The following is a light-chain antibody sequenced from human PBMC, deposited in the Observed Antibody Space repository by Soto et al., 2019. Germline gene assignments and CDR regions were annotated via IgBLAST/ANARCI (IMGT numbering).Light chain of an antibody. CDR3: QQYGSLPST. CDR2: GAS. Sequence: EIVLTQSPDTLSLSPGERATLSCRASQSVSSSYLAWYQQKPGQAPRLLIYGASSRATGIPDRFSGSGSGTDFTLTISRLEPEDFAVYYCQQYGSLPSTFGQGTRLETK. V-gene: IGKV3-20*01. J-gene: IGKJ5*01. CDR1: QSVSSSY.